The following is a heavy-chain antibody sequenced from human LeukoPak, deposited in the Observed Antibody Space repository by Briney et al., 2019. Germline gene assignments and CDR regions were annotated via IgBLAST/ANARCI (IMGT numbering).Heavy chain of an antibody. CDR2: VNPNSGNT. CDR3: ARGSPSSGWFY. Sequence: ASVKVSCKASGYTFTSYDINWVRQATGQGLEWMGWVNPNSGNTGYAQKFQGRVTMTRNTSISTAYMELCSLRSEDTAVYYCARGSPSSGWFYWGQGTLVTVSS. CDR1: GYTFTSYD. V-gene: IGHV1-8*01. J-gene: IGHJ4*02. D-gene: IGHD6-19*01.